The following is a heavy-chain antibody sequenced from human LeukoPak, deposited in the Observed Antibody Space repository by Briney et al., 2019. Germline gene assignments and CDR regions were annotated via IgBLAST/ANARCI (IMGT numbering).Heavy chain of an antibody. V-gene: IGHV4-4*07. CDR2: IYASGNT. CDR3: ARVQDYDFWSGYSSASYFMDV. CDR1: GGSISSYY. D-gene: IGHD3-3*01. J-gene: IGHJ6*03. Sequence: SETLSLTCTVSGGSISSYYWSWVRQPAGKGLEWIGRIYASGNTNYNPSLKSRVTMSVDTSKNQFSLKLSSVTAADTAVYYCARVQDYDFWSGYSSASYFMDVWGKGTTVTVSS.